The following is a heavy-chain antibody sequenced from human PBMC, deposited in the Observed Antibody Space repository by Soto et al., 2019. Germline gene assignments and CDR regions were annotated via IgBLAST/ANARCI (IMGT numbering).Heavy chain of an antibody. CDR2: ISGSGGST. CDR3: AKDRGWMAETCYFDY. J-gene: IGHJ4*02. D-gene: IGHD5-12*01. Sequence: VGSLRLSCSSSGFTFISYAMSWVRQSPGKWLEWVSAISGSGGSTYYADSVQGRFTISRDNSKNTLYLQMNSLRAEDTAVYYCAKDRGWMAETCYFDYWGEGTLVTV. V-gene: IGHV3-23*01. CDR1: GFTFISYA.